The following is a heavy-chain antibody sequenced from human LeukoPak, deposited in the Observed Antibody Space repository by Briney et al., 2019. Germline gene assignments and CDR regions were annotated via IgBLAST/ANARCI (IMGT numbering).Heavy chain of an antibody. D-gene: IGHD6-13*01. CDR1: GFTFSSYE. V-gene: IGHV3-48*03. Sequence: GGSLRLSCAASGFTFSSYEMNWVRQAPGKGLEWVSYISSSGSTIYYADSVKGRFTISRDNAKNSLYLQMNSLRAEDTAVYYCARAGSSWCNWFDPWGQGTLVTVSS. CDR3: ARAGSSWCNWFDP. J-gene: IGHJ5*02. CDR2: ISSSGSTI.